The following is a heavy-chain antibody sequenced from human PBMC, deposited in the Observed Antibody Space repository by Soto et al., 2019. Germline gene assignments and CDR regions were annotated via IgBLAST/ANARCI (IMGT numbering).Heavy chain of an antibody. J-gene: IGHJ4*02. Sequence: ASVNVSCKTSGYTFTSVGSSWVRQAPGQGLEWMGWITTDKGKTNYAQKFQGRVTMTTDTSTSTAYMELRSLRAEDMAVYYCARDLNDYGDYAFDYWGQGTLVTVSS. V-gene: IGHV1-18*03. CDR2: ITTDKGKT. CDR1: GYTFTSVG. CDR3: ARDLNDYGDYAFDY. D-gene: IGHD4-17*01.